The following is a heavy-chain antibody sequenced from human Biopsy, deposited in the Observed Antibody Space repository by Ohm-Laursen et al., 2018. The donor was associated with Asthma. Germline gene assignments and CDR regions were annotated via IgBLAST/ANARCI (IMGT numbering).Heavy chain of an antibody. V-gene: IGHV4-30-2*01. CDR3: ARDYGDYVWRAFDI. J-gene: IGHJ3*02. CDR2: ISPSGNT. Sequence: TLSLTCTVSGGSISSGDYSWSWIRQPLGKGLEWIGFISPSGNTYYSPSLKSRLTISVDGSKNQFSLRLSSVTAADTAMYYCARDYGDYVWRAFDIWGQGTMVTVSS. CDR1: GGSISSGDYS. D-gene: IGHD4-17*01.